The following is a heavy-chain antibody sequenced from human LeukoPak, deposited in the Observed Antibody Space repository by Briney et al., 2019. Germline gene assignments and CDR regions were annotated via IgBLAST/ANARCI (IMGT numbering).Heavy chain of an antibody. V-gene: IGHV3-21*06. J-gene: IGHJ4*02. CDR1: GLTFSTSG. CDR3: ATETNGRHYDY. Sequence: KPGGSLRLSCTASGLTFSTSGFNWVRQAPGKGLEWVASIGPTGSDRYHADSIKGRFAISRDNANHFLYLQMNSLRAEDTAVYYCATETNGRHYDYWGQGTLLTVSS. CDR2: IGPTGSDR. D-gene: IGHD1-14*01.